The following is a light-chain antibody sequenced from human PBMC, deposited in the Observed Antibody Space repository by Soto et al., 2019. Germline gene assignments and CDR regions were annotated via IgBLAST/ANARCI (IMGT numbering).Light chain of an antibody. CDR1: SSNIGAGYD. V-gene: IGLV1-40*01. J-gene: IGLJ2*01. CDR2: GNS. CDR3: QSYDSSLSRV. Sequence: QSVLTQPPSVSGAPGQRVTISCTGSSSNIGAGYDVHWYQQLPGTAPKLLIYGNSNRPSGVPDRFSGSKSGTSTSLAIAGLQAEGEADCYCQSYDSSLSRVFGGGTEQAAL.